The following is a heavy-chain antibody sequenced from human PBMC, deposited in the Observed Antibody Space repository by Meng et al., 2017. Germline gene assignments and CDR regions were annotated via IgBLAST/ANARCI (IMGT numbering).Heavy chain of an antibody. CDR3: ARDRGAVAGTNFDY. Sequence: QVPLQGAGPGLVKPSGTLSLTCAVSGGSISSSNWWSWVRQPPGKGLEWIGEIYHSGSTNYNPSLKSRVTISVDKSKNQFSLKLSSVTAADTAVYYCARDRGAVAGTNFDYWGQGTLVTVSS. V-gene: IGHV4-4*02. J-gene: IGHJ4*02. D-gene: IGHD6-19*01. CDR1: GGSISSSNW. CDR2: IYHSGST.